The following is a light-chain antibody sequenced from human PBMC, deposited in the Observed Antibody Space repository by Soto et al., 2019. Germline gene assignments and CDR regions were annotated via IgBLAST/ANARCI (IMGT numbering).Light chain of an antibody. J-gene: IGLJ1*01. CDR3: RSYTSSSTLDV. CDR1: SSDVGGYNY. CDR2: EVS. V-gene: IGLV2-14*01. Sequence: QSALTQPASVSGSPGQSITISCTGTSSDVGGYNYVSWYQQHPGKAPKLMIYEVSNRPSGVSNRFSGSKSGNTASLTISGLLAEDEADYYCRSYTSSSTLDVFGTGTKVTVL.